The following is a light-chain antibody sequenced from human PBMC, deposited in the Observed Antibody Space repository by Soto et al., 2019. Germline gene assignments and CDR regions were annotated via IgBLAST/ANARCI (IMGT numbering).Light chain of an antibody. J-gene: IGKJ5*01. CDR3: QQRSISPLT. CDR2: GAS. Sequence: EIVMTQSPATLSVSPGERAALSGRASQSVSSNLAWDPQTHGKAPRLLIYGASTRDTGIPARFSGRRSGTDCTLPISSLEAEDFEVDYCQQRSISPLTFGQGTRLEIK. CDR1: QSVSSN. V-gene: IGKV3-15*01.